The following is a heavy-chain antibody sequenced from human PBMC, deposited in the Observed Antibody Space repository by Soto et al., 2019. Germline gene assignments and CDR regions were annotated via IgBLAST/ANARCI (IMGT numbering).Heavy chain of an antibody. Sequence: SETLSLTCTVSGGSISSGDYYWSWIRQPPGKGLEWIGYIYYSGSTNYNPSLKSRVTISVDTSKNQFSLKLSSVTAADTAVYYCARARAVASGMDVWGQGTTVTVSS. J-gene: IGHJ6*02. CDR2: IYYSGST. D-gene: IGHD6-19*01. CDR1: GGSISSGDYY. V-gene: IGHV4-61*08. CDR3: ARARAVASGMDV.